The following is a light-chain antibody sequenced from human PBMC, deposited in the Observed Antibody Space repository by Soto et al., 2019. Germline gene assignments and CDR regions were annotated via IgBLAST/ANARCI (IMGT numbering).Light chain of an antibody. J-gene: IGLJ1*01. Sequence: QSALTQPPSASGSPGQSITISCTGTSSDVGAYNYVSWYQQHPAKVPKLMIYDVSNRPSGVSDRFSGSKSGNTASLTISGLQAEDEADYYCYSYTSSSTYVFGTGTKVTVL. CDR3: YSYTSSSTYV. CDR1: SSDVGAYNY. CDR2: DVS. V-gene: IGLV2-14*01.